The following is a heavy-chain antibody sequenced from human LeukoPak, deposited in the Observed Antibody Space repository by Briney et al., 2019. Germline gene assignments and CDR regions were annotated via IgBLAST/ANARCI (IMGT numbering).Heavy chain of an antibody. J-gene: IGHJ4*02. CDR3: ARDCSSTSCYPYYFDY. CDR2: MYTTGST. CDR1: GGPISSYY. V-gene: IGHV4-4*07. D-gene: IGHD2-2*01. Sequence: PSETLSLTCTVSGGPISSYYWSWIRQPAGKGLEWIGRMYTTGSTNYNPSLRSRVTMSVDTSKNQFSLKLSSVTAADTAVYYCARDCSSTSCYPYYFDYWGQGTLVTVSS.